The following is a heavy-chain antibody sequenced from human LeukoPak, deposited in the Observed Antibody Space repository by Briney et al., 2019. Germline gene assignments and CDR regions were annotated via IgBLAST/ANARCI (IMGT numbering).Heavy chain of an antibody. D-gene: IGHD5-18*01. V-gene: IGHV3-48*01. CDR3: ARDGMGIQLWLKPMGMDV. CDR2: ISSSSSTI. Sequence: GGSLRLSCAASGFTFSSYSMNWVRQAPGKGLEWVSYISSSSSTIYYADSVKGRFTISRDNAKNSLYLQMNSLRAEDTAVYYCARDGMGIQLWLKPMGMDVWSQGTTVTVSS. J-gene: IGHJ6*02. CDR1: GFTFSSYS.